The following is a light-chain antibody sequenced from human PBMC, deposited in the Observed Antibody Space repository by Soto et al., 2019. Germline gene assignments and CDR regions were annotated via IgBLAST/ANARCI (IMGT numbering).Light chain of an antibody. V-gene: IGKV3-20*01. J-gene: IGKJ1*01. CDR2: GAA. CDR3: QRYGSSPT. Sequence: EILLTQSPGTLSWSAGERATLSCRASQTISSDYLAWDQQKPGQAPRLLIFGAATRAADIPDRFSGSGSGTDFTLTISRLEPEDFAVYYCQRYGSSPTLGQGTKV. CDR1: QTISSDY.